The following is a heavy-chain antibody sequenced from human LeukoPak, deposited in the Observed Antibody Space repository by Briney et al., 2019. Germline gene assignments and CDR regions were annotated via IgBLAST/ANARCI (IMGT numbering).Heavy chain of an antibody. CDR3: ARDSTSYYYDSSGYYFDY. D-gene: IGHD3-22*01. V-gene: IGHV1-69*05. CDR2: IIPIFGTA. Sequence: ASVKVSCKASGGTFSSYAISWVRQAPGQGLEWMGGIIPIFGTANYAQKFQGRVTMTRDTSIGTAYMELSRLRFDDTAVYYCARDSTSYYYDSSGYYFDYWGQGTLVTVSS. J-gene: IGHJ4*02. CDR1: GGTFSSYA.